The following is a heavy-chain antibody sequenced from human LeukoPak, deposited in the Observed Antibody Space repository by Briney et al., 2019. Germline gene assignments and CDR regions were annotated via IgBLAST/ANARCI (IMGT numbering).Heavy chain of an antibody. V-gene: IGHV4-59*01. J-gene: IGHJ5*02. CDR1: GGSISSYY. CDR2: IYYSGST. Sequence: SETLSLTCTVSGGSISSYYWSWIRQPPGKGLGWIGYIYYSGSTNYNPSLKSRVTISVDTSKNQFSLKLSSVTAADTAVYYCARGSSWYKGNWFDPWGQGTLVTVSS. D-gene: IGHD6-13*01. CDR3: ARGSSWYKGNWFDP.